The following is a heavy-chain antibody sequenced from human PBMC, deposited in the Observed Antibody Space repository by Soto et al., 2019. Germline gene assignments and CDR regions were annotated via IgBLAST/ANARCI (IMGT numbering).Heavy chain of an antibody. CDR3: AREPYVNYYDSSGYYYRWFDP. CDR2: IYTSGST. V-gene: IGHV4-4*07. CDR1: GGSISSYY. Sequence: SETLSLTCTVSGGSISSYYWSWIRQPAGKGLEWIGRIYTSGSTNYNPSLKSRVTMSVDTSKNQFSLKLSSVTAADTAVYYCAREPYVNYYDSSGYYYRWFDPWGQGTLVTV. D-gene: IGHD3-22*01. J-gene: IGHJ5*02.